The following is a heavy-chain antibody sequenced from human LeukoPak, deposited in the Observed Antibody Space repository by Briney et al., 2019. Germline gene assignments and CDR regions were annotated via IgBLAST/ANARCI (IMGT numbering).Heavy chain of an antibody. D-gene: IGHD3-9*01. CDR2: IYHSGST. J-gene: IGHJ4*02. CDR1: GGSISSGGYY. Sequence: SQTLSLTCTVSGGSISSGGYYWSWIRQPPGKGLEWIGYIYHSGSTYYNPSLKSRVTISVDRSKNQFSLKLSSVTAADTAVYYCARGLDWPTFDYWGQGTLVTVSS. CDR3: ARGLDWPTFDY. V-gene: IGHV4-30-2*01.